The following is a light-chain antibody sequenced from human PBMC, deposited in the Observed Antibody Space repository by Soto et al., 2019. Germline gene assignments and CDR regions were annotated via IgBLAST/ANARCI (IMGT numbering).Light chain of an antibody. CDR1: QSINNY. V-gene: IGKV1-39*01. Sequence: DIQMTQSPASLSVSVGDRVTITCRASQSINNYLNWYLQRPGQAPKLLIRSASTLQRGVPSRFSGSGSRTEFTLTIAYLQPDYFGTYYCQQSLTMPITFGHGTRLDSK. CDR3: QQSLTMPIT. J-gene: IGKJ5*01. CDR2: SAS.